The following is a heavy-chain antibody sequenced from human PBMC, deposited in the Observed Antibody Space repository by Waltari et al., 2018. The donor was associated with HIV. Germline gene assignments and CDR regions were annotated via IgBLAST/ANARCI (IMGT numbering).Heavy chain of an antibody. J-gene: IGHJ3*02. CDR3: ARGRGASKLVRYAFDI. D-gene: IGHD6-6*01. CDR2: INHSGST. Sequence: QVQLQQWGAGLLKPSETLSLTCAVYGGSFSGYYWSWIRQPPGKGLEWIGEINHSGSTNYNPSLKSRVTISVDTSKNQFSLKLSSVTAADTAVYYCARGRGASKLVRYAFDIWGQGTMVTVSS. V-gene: IGHV4-34*01. CDR1: GGSFSGYY.